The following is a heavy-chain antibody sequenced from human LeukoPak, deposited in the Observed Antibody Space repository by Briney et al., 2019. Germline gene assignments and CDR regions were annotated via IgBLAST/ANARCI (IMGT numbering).Heavy chain of an antibody. D-gene: IGHD6-19*01. V-gene: IGHV1-3*01. J-gene: IGHJ6*02. CDR2: INAGNGNT. Sequence: ASVKASCKASGYTFTSYAMHWVRQAPGQRLEWMGWINAGNGNTKYSQKFQGRVTITRDTSASTAYMELSSLRSEDTAVYYCARGGEQWLVTYYYYYGMDVWGQGTTVTVSS. CDR3: ARGGEQWLVTYYYYYGMDV. CDR1: GYTFTSYA.